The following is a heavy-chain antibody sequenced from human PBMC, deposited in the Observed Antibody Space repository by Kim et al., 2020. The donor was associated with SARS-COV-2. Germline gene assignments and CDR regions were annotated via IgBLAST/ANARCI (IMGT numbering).Heavy chain of an antibody. CDR3: AGGDVPAEIAAMAPWFDP. Sequence: SETLSLTCDVYGGSFSGFYWSWIRQSPGEGLEWIGEISQSGSTTYNPSLKTRVTISVDTSKKQFSLKMTSVTAADTAMYYCAGGDVPAEIAAMAPWFDP. J-gene: IGHJ5*02. CDR2: ISQSGST. V-gene: IGHV4-34*01. D-gene: IGHD6-13*01. CDR1: GGSFSGFY.